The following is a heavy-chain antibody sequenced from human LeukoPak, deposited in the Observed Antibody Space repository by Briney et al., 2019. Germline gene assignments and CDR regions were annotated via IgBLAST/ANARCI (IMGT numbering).Heavy chain of an antibody. D-gene: IGHD6-19*01. V-gene: IGHV3-43*02. CDR1: GFTFDDYA. Sequence: GGSLRLSCAASGFTFDDYAMHWVRQAPGKGLEWVSLISGDGGSTYYADSVKGRFTISRDNSKNSLYLQMNSLRTEGTALHYCANAHSSGWVFDYWGQGTLVTVSS. CDR3: ANAHSSGWVFDY. J-gene: IGHJ4*02. CDR2: ISGDGGST.